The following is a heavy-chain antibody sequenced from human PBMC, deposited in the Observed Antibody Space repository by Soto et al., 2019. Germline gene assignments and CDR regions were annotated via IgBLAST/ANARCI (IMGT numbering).Heavy chain of an antibody. CDR2: ISDSGEST. V-gene: IGHV3-23*01. J-gene: IGHJ6*02. CDR1: GFTFSSYA. D-gene: IGHD6-13*01. CDR3: VKDWRGSSCPCMVV. Sequence: GESLKISCAASGFTFSSYAMSWVRQAPGEGLEWVSSISDSGESTYYADSVKGRFTISRDSSKNTVSLQMSSLSAEDTAVYYCVKDWRGSSCPCMVVWGQGTTVTVSS.